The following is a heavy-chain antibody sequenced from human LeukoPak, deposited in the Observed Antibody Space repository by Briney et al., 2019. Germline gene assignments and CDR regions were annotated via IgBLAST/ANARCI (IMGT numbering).Heavy chain of an antibody. J-gene: IGHJ4*02. CDR2: IGSSSSPI. D-gene: IGHD4-11*01. CDR3: ARDQAYSFDS. V-gene: IGHV3-48*01. CDR1: GFTFSAYS. Sequence: PGGSLRLSCAASGFTFSAYSMNWVRQAPEKGLEWVSYIGSSSSPIYYADSVKGRFTISRDNAKNSLYLQMDSLRAEDTAVYYCARDQAYSFDSWGQGTLVTVSS.